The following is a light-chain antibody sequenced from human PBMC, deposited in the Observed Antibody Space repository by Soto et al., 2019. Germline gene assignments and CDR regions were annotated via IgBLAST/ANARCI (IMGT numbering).Light chain of an antibody. CDR3: SSYTRDKTVL. CDR1: STDVGGYNY. Sequence: QSVLTQPASVSGSPGQSITISCTGSSTDVGGYNYVSWHQQHPGKAPKLMNFDVTKRPSGVSNRFSGSKSSDTASLTISGLQAEDEADYYCSSYTRDKTVLFGGGTKVTVL. CDR2: DVT. J-gene: IGLJ2*01. V-gene: IGLV2-14*03.